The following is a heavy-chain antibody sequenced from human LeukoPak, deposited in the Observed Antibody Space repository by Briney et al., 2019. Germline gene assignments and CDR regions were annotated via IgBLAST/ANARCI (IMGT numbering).Heavy chain of an antibody. Sequence: SETLSLTCTVSGGSISSGDYYWSWIRQPPGKGLEWIAYMYYSGSTYYNPSLKSRVTMSADTSKNQLSLKLSSVTAADTAVYYCARPSYYDSRIDPWGQGILVTVSS. CDR1: GGSISSGDYY. V-gene: IGHV4-30-4*01. J-gene: IGHJ5*02. CDR3: ARPSYYDSRIDP. D-gene: IGHD3-22*01. CDR2: MYYSGST.